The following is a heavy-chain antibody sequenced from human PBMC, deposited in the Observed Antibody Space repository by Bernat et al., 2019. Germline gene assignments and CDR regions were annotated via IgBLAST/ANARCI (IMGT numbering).Heavy chain of an antibody. CDR1: GDSVSSNSAA. V-gene: IGHV6-1*01. J-gene: IGHJ5*02. CDR3: ARERADVVVAVAASNWFDP. D-gene: IGHD2-15*01. CDR2: TYYRSKWYN. Sequence: QVQLQQSGPGLVKPSQTLSLTCAISGDSVSSNSAAWNWIRQSPSRGLEWLGRTYYRSKWYNDYAVSVKSRITINPDTSKNQFSLQLNSVTPEDTAVYYCARERADVVVAVAASNWFDPWGQGTLVTVSS.